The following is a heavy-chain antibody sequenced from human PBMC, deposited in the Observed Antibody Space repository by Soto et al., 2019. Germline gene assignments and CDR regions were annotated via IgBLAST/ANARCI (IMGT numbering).Heavy chain of an antibody. V-gene: IGHV3-33*01. CDR2: IWYDGSNK. Sequence: PGGSLRLSCAASGFTFRSLGMHWVRKTPGKGLEWVAVIWYDGSNKYYADSVKGRFTISRDNSKNTLYLQMNSLRAEDTAVYYCARDSEAKGSGSYYYYYYMDVWGIGTTVTVSS. CDR3: ARDSEAKGSGSYYYYYYMDV. J-gene: IGHJ6*03. D-gene: IGHD3-10*01. CDR1: GFTFRSLG.